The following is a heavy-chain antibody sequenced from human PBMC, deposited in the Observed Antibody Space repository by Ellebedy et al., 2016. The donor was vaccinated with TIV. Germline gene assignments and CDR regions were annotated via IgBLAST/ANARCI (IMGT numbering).Heavy chain of an antibody. V-gene: IGHV1-18*01. CDR1: GYTFTSYG. CDR3: ARDFYRYGDPIYYYGMDV. J-gene: IGHJ6*02. Sequence: ASVKVSCKASGYTFTSYGISWVRQAPGQGLEWMGWISPYNGNTNYAQKLQGRVTMTTDTSTSTAYMELRSLRSDDTAVYYCARDFYRYGDPIYYYGMDVWGQGTTVTVSS. D-gene: IGHD4-17*01. CDR2: ISPYNGNT.